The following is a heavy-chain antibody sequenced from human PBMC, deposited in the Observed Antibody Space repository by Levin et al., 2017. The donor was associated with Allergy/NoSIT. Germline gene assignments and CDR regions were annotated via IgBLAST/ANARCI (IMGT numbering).Heavy chain of an antibody. Sequence: PGGSLRLSCAASGFTFVDYSMHWVRQAXGKGLEWVSGISWNSGSIGYADSVKGRFTISRDNAKNSLYLQMNSLRTEDTALYYCARDNIWLPDAVDSWGQGTMVIVSS. V-gene: IGHV3-9*01. CDR1: GFTFVDYS. D-gene: IGHD6-19*01. CDR3: ARDNIWLPDAVDS. J-gene: IGHJ3*02. CDR2: ISWNSGSI.